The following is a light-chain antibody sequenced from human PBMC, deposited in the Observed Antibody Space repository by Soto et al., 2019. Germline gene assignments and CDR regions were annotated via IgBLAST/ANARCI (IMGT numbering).Light chain of an antibody. Sequence: DIQMTQSPSSVSASVGDTVTITCRASQGLKFLAWYQQKPGKAPRLLIYEATNLQSGVPPRFSGSGSGTDFTLTISSLQPEDFATYFCQQANSFPITSGQGTPPESK. CDR1: QGLKF. V-gene: IGKV1-12*01. CDR3: QQANSFPIT. CDR2: EAT. J-gene: IGKJ5*01.